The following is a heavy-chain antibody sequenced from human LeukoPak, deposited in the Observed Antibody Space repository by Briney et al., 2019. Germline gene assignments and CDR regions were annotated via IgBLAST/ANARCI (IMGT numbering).Heavy chain of an antibody. CDR3: AKDRVGAPAAWFDP. CDR1: GFTFSSYA. V-gene: IGHV3-23*01. J-gene: IGHJ5*02. Sequence: GGSLRLSCAASGFTFSSYAMSWVRQAPGKGLEWVSAISGSGGSTYYAGSVEGRFTISRDNSKNTLYLQMNSLRAEDTAVYYCAKDRVGAPAAWFDPWGEGTLVTVSS. D-gene: IGHD1-26*01. CDR2: ISGSGGST.